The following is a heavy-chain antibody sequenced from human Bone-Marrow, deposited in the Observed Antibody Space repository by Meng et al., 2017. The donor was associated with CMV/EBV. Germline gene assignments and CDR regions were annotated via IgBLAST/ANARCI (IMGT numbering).Heavy chain of an antibody. J-gene: IGHJ4*02. CDR1: GFTFSSYA. V-gene: IGHV3-7*01. Sequence: GESLKISCAASGFTFSSYAMHWVRQAPGKGLEWVANIKQDGSEKYYVDSVKGRFTISRDNAKNSLYLQMNSLRAEDTAVYYCARKLWFGELLPYFYYWGQGTLVTVSS. CDR2: IKQDGSEK. D-gene: IGHD3-10*01. CDR3: ARKLWFGELLPYFYY.